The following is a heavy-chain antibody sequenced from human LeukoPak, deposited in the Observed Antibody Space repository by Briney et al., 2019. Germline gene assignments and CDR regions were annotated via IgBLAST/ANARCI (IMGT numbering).Heavy chain of an antibody. CDR1: GFPFSNYG. J-gene: IGHJ4*02. CDR3: AKDKGREGDY. Sequence: GRSLRLSCAASGFPFSNYGMHWVRQAPGKGLERVAVISADGIDKYYADSVKGRFTISRDNSKNTLYLQMSSLRPEDTAVYYCAKDKGREGDYWGQGNLVTVSS. CDR2: ISADGIDK. V-gene: IGHV3-30*18.